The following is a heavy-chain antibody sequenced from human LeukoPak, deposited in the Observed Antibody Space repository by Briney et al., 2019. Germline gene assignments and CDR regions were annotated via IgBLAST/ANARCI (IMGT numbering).Heavy chain of an antibody. CDR2: INGDGSRT. V-gene: IGHV3-74*01. CDR3: ARGDGSILWFGELLIY. J-gene: IGHJ4*02. Sequence: GGSLRLSCAASGFTFSSYWMHWVRQAPGKGLVWVSRINGDGSRTSYADSVKGRFTISRDNAKNTLYLQMNSLRAEDTAVYYCARGDGSILWFGELLIYWGQGTLVTVSS. CDR1: GFTFSSYW. D-gene: IGHD3-10*01.